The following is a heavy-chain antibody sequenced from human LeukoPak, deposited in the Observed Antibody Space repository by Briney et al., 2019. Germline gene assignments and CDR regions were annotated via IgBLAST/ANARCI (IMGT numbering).Heavy chain of an antibody. D-gene: IGHD3-10*01. Sequence: GGSLRLSCAASGFTFSSYAMSWVRQAPGKGLEWVSAISGSGGSTYYADPVKGRFTISRDNSKNTLYLKMNSLRAEDTAVYYCAKRGTGYYYGSGSLDVHHPLDYWGQGTLVTVSS. V-gene: IGHV3-23*01. J-gene: IGHJ4*02. CDR2: ISGSGGST. CDR1: GFTFSSYA. CDR3: AKRGTGYYYGSGSLDVHHPLDY.